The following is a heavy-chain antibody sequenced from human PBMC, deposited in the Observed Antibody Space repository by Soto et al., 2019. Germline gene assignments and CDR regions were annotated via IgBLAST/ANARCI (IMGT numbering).Heavy chain of an antibody. CDR3: ARSGGSYYFDY. Sequence: PGGSLRLSCATSGFTFTRNGMSWIRQAPGKGLEWISSISATGTYTYYADSVKGRFTVSRDNAKNSLYLQVSSLTVEDTAMYYCARSGGSYYFDYWGQGTLVTVSS. CDR2: ISATGTYT. CDR1: GFTFTRNG. D-gene: IGHD2-15*01. J-gene: IGHJ4*02. V-gene: IGHV3-21*01.